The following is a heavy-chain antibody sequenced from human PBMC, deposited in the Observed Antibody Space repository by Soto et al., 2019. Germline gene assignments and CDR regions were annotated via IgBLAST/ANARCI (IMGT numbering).Heavy chain of an antibody. Sequence: QVQLVQSGAEEKKPGASVKVSCKASGYTFTSYAMHWVRQAPGQRLEWMGWINTGNGNTKYSQKFQGRVTITRDTSASTAYMELSSLRSEDTAVYYCARAVAVPADFDYWGQGTLVTVSS. CDR3: ARAVAVPADFDY. CDR1: GYTFTSYA. J-gene: IGHJ4*02. D-gene: IGHD6-19*01. V-gene: IGHV1-3*04. CDR2: INTGNGNT.